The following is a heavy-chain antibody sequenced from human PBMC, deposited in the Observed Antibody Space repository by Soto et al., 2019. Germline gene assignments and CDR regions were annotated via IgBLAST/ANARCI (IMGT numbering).Heavy chain of an antibody. CDR2: IYYSGST. J-gene: IGHJ5*02. D-gene: IGHD3-22*01. CDR3: ARGITMIVALRFDP. CDR1: GGSISSSSYY. Sequence: TSETLSLTCTVSGGSISSSSYYWGWIRQPPGKGLEWIGSIYYSGSTYYNPSLKSRVTISVDTSKNQFSLKLSSVTAADTAVYYCARGITMIVALRFDPWGQGTLVTVSS. V-gene: IGHV4-39*01.